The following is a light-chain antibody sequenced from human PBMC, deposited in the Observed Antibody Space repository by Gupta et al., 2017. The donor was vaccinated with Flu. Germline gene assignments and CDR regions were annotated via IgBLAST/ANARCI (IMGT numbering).Light chain of an antibody. CDR3: ASFTTSSTVV. V-gene: IGLV2-14*01. CDR1: SSDVGGYNF. J-gene: IGLJ3*02. CDR2: EVT. Sequence: QSALTQPPSLSGSPGQPITISCTGTSSDVGGYNFVSWYQQYPGKAPKLLIYEVTNRPSGVSDRFSGSKSGNTASLTISGLQAEDETDYFCASFTTSSTVVFGGGTKLTVL.